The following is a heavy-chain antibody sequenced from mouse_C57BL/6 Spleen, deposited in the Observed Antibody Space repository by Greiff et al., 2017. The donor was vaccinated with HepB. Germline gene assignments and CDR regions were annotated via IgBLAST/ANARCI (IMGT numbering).Heavy chain of an antibody. V-gene: IGHV5-9*01. J-gene: IGHJ4*01. Sequence: EVQLVESGGGLVKPGGSLKLSCAASGFTFSSYTMSWVRQTPEKRLEWVATISGGGGNTYYPDSVKGRFTISRDNAKNTLYLQMSSLRSEDTALYYCARGDYGSRAFYAMDYWGQGTSVTVSS. D-gene: IGHD1-1*01. CDR3: ARGDYGSRAFYAMDY. CDR1: GFTFSSYT. CDR2: ISGGGGNT.